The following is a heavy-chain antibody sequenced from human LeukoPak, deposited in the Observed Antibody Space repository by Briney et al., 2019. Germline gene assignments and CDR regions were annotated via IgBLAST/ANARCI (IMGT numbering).Heavy chain of an antibody. CDR2: IIPIFGTT. Sequence: ASVKVSCKASGDTSGSYAITWVRQAPGQGLEWMGGIIPIFGTTNYAQKFQGRVTITADESTSTAYMELSSLRSEDTAVYYCATRAAPPERSWSYAFDIWGQGTMVTVSS. CDR1: GDTSGSYA. D-gene: IGHD1-14*01. J-gene: IGHJ3*02. V-gene: IGHV1-69*13. CDR3: ATRAAPPERSWSYAFDI.